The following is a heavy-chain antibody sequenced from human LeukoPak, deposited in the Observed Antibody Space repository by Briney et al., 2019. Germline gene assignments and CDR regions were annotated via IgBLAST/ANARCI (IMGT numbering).Heavy chain of an antibody. CDR3: ARDRSSWWLVEDY. Sequence: PGGSLRLSCAASGFTFSSHWMSWVRQAPGKGLEWVANIKQDGSEKYYVDSVKGRFTISRDNAKNSLYLQMNSLRAEDTAVYYCARDRSSWWLVEDYWGQGTLVTVSS. V-gene: IGHV3-7*01. CDR1: GFTFSSHW. CDR2: IKQDGSEK. D-gene: IGHD6-13*01. J-gene: IGHJ4*02.